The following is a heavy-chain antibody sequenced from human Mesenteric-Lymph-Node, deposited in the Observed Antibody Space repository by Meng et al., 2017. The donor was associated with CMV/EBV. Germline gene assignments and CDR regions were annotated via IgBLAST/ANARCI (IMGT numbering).Heavy chain of an antibody. CDR1: GFTFSNYA. V-gene: IGHV3-23*01. Sequence: GESLKISCAASGFTFSNYAMSWVRQAPGKGLEWVSHISGSGGANTNYADSVRGRFTISRDSSENTLYLQMNSLRVEDTAVYYCARWLQLYSGVFDYWGQGTLVTVSS. D-gene: IGHD2-8*01. J-gene: IGHJ4*02. CDR2: ISGSGGANT. CDR3: ARWLQLYSGVFDY.